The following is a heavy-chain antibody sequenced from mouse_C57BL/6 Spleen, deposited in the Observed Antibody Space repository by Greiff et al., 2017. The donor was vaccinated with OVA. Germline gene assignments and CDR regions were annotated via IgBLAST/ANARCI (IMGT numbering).Heavy chain of an antibody. CDR1: GFTFSDYG. J-gene: IGHJ1*03. Sequence: EVKLMESGGGLVKPGGSLKLSCAASGFTFSDYGMHWVRQAPEKGLEWVAYISSGSSTIYYADTVKGRFTISRDNANNTLFLQMTSLRSEDTAMYYGARTYYGSSYWDFDVWGTGTTVTVSS. D-gene: IGHD1-1*01. V-gene: IGHV5-17*01. CDR3: ARTYYGSSYWDFDV. CDR2: ISSGSSTI.